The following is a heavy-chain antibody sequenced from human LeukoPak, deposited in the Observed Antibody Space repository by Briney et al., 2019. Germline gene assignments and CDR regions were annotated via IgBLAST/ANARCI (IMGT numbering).Heavy chain of an antibody. V-gene: IGHV3-21*01. CDR2: ISTSSSYI. J-gene: IGHJ3*02. CDR1: GFIFSTYS. D-gene: IGHD3-22*01. Sequence: GGSLRLSCAASGFIFSTYSMNWVRQAPGKGLEWVSSISTSSSYIYYADSVKGRFTISRDNANDSLYLQMNSLRAEDTAVYYCARSFSTYSYDSRHWRGAFDIWGHGTMVTVSS. CDR3: ARSFSTYSYDSRHWRGAFDI.